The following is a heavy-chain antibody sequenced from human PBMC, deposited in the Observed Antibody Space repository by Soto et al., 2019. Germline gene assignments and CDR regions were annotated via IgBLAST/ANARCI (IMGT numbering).Heavy chain of an antibody. CDR2: INHSGST. V-gene: IGHV4-34*01. Sequence: PSETLSLTCAVYGGSFSGYYWSWIRQPPGKGLEWIGEINHSGSTNCNPSQKSRVNKSVDTSKNQFSLKLSSVTAADTAFYYCARSREVIWFGELYRLNWFDPWGQGTLVTVS. J-gene: IGHJ5*02. CDR3: ARSREVIWFGELYRLNWFDP. CDR1: GGSFSGYY. D-gene: IGHD3-10*01.